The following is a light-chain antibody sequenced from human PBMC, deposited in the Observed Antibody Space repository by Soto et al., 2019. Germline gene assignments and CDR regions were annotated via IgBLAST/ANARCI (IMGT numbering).Light chain of an antibody. Sequence: EIRLTKSPGTLSLSKGEGATLSCRASQSVSSSYLAWYQQKPGQAPRLLIYGASSMATGIPDRFSGSGSGTDFTLTISRLEPEDFAVYYCQQYGSSPLTFGGGT. CDR1: QSVSSSY. V-gene: IGKV3-20*01. J-gene: IGKJ4*01. CDR2: GAS. CDR3: QQYGSSPLT.